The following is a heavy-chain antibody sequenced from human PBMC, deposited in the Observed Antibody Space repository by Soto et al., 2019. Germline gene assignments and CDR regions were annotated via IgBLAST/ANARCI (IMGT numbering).Heavy chain of an antibody. V-gene: IGHV3-30*03. CDR2: FPNDGRKI. J-gene: IGHJ3*02. CDR3: AHPRGYGVFDAVDI. CDR1: GFTFRNYG. Sequence: GGSLRLSCSASGFTFRNYGMRWVRQAPGKGLEWVAGFPNDGRKISYAASVRGRFTISRDNSNSTLFLQMSSLRTEDTAVYYCAHPRGYGVFDAVDIWGQGTMVTVSS. D-gene: IGHD4-17*01.